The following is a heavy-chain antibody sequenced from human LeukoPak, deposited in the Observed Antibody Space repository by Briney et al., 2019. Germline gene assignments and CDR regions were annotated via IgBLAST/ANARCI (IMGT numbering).Heavy chain of an antibody. CDR1: GFTFSSYA. V-gene: IGHV3-23*01. Sequence: GGSLRLSCAASGFTFSSYAMSWVRQAPGKGLEWVSATSGSGGSTYYADSVKGRFTISRDNSKNTLYLQMNSLRAEDTAVYYCAKDLGVVVVPAAMREPFDYWGQGTLVTVSS. CDR3: AKDLGVVVVPAAMREPFDY. CDR2: TSGSGGST. J-gene: IGHJ4*02. D-gene: IGHD2-2*01.